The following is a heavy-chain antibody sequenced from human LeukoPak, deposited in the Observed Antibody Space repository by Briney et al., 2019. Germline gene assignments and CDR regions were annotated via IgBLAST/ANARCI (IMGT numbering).Heavy chain of an antibody. CDR1: GYTFTDYY. V-gene: IGHV1-2*02. CDR2: INPNSGGT. J-gene: IGHJ5*02. D-gene: IGHD5-12*01. CDR3: ARHASGYDYENNWFDP. Sequence: ASVKVSCKASGYTFTDYYMHWVRQAPGQGLEWVGWINPNSGGTNYAQKFQGRVTMTRDTSISTAYMELSRQRSDDTAVYYCARHASGYDYENNWFDPWGQGTLVTVSS.